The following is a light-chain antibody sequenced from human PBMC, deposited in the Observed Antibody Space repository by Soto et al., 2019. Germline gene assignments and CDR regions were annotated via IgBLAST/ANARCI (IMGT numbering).Light chain of an antibody. CDR1: SSDVGGYNY. CDR3: SSYTSSSTLV. Sequence: QSALTQPASVSGSPGQSITISCTGTSSDVGGYNYVSWYQQHPGTAPKLMIYDVSNRPSGVSNRFSGSKSGNTASLTISGLEAEEDADYYRSSYTSSSTLVFGGGTKLTVL. V-gene: IGLV2-14*01. J-gene: IGLJ2*01. CDR2: DVS.